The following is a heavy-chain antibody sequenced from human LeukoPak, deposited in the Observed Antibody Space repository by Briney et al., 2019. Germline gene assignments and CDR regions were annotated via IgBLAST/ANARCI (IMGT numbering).Heavy chain of an antibody. V-gene: IGHV1-46*01. CDR3: AGDTGYSSSTDY. D-gene: IGHD6-6*01. CDR1: GYTFTNYY. Sequence: ASVKVSCKASGYTFTNYYIHWVRQAPGHGLEWMGIIDPSGGSTSYAQKFQGRVTMTRDMSTSTVYMELSSLRSEDTAVYYCAGDTGYSSSTDYWGQGTLVTVSS. CDR2: IDPSGGST. J-gene: IGHJ4*02.